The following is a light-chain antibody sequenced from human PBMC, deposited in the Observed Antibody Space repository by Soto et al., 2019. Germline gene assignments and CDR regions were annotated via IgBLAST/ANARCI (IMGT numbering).Light chain of an antibody. CDR3: QQYDQWPIT. CDR2: GAS. CDR1: QSVSSSY. Sequence: EIVLTQSPVTLPLSPGERATLSCRASQSVSSSYLAWYQQKPGQAPRLLIYGASARALGIPARFSGSGSGTEFSFTVTSLQSEDFAVYYCQQYDQWPITFGQGTRLEIK. J-gene: IGKJ5*01. V-gene: IGKV3-15*01.